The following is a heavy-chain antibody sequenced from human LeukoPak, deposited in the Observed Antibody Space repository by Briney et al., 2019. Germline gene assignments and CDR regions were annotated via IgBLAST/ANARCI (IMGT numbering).Heavy chain of an antibody. CDR3: ARLDYGDHDY. V-gene: IGHV4-39*01. J-gene: IGHJ4*02. CDR1: GGSISSGSYY. D-gene: IGHD4-17*01. CDR2: IYYSGST. Sequence: SETLSLTCTVSGGSISSGSYYWGWIRPPPGKGLEWIGSIYYSGSTYYNPSLKSRVTISVDTSKNQLSLKLSSVTATDTAVYYCARLDYGDHDYWGQGTLVTVSS.